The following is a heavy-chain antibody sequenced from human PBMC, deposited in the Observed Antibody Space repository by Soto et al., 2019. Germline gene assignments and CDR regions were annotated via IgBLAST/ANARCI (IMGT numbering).Heavy chain of an antibody. CDR1: GASISSAGYY. Sequence: SETLSLTCTVSGASISSAGYYWSWIRQHPGKGLEWIGYIYSSGSTYYNPSLKSRVNISLDTSKNQFSLKVSSVTVADTAVYYCSRIIAAASNWFDPWGQGALVTVLL. D-gene: IGHD6-13*01. J-gene: IGHJ5*02. CDR3: SRIIAAASNWFDP. CDR2: IYSSGST. V-gene: IGHV4-31*03.